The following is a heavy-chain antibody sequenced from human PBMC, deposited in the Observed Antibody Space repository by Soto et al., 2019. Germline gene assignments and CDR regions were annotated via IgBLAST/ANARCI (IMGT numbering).Heavy chain of an antibody. J-gene: IGHJ6*04. CDR2: ISPYDDDT. D-gene: IGHD3-22*01. CDR3: ARGGYYDSSGSRNYHYYGMDV. V-gene: IGHV1-18*01. Sequence: QAQLVQSGPEVKKPGASVKVSCKASGYTFSSYGISWVRQAPGQGLEWLGWISPYDDDTKYAQNLQGRVRMTTDTSTRTVYMDRRSLRSDDTAIYYCARGGYYDSSGSRNYHYYGMDVWGKGTTVTVSS. CDR1: GYTFSSYG.